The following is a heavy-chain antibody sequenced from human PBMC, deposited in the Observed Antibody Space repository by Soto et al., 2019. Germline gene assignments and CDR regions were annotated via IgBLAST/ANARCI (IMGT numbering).Heavy chain of an antibody. CDR2: LNPHSGKT. CDR3: ARVSSIAARRSFDS. J-gene: IGHJ4*02. D-gene: IGHD6-6*01. CDR1: GYTFTIHD. V-gene: IGHV1-8*01. Sequence: ASVKVSCKASGYTFTIHDIHWVRQAPGQGLEWMAWLNPHSGKTGYAQKFQGRPTMTGNASTSTAYMELSSLRSEDTAMYYCARVSSIAARRSFDSWGQGTLVTVSS.